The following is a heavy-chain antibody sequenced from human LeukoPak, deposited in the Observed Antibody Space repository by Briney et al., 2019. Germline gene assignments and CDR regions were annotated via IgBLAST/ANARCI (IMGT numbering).Heavy chain of an antibody. J-gene: IGHJ1*01. D-gene: IGHD1-26*01. Sequence: ASVKVFCKASGYTFISYYLHWVRQAPGQGLEWMGIINPSGGSTSYAQKFQGRVAMTRDTSTSTVYMELSSLRSEDTAVYYCARVYWELLPMGYFQHWGQGTLVTVSS. V-gene: IGHV1-46*01. CDR3: ARVYWELLPMGYFQH. CDR1: GYTFISYY. CDR2: INPSGGST.